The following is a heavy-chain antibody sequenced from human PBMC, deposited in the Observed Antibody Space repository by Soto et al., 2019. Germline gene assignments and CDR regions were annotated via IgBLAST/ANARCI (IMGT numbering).Heavy chain of an antibody. J-gene: IGHJ5*02. CDR1: RGTFSRYA. Sequence: QVQLVQSGAEVKKPGSSVKVSCKAYRGTFSRYAISWVRQAPGQGLEWMGGIIPLYGTTNYAQKFQGRVTITEEESTRIAYLELSRLRSADTDIYYCATEGDVGIAAAVTAWFASWGQGSLVTVSS. CDR3: ATEGDVGIAAAVTAWFAS. CDR2: IIPLYGTT. V-gene: IGHV1-69*01. D-gene: IGHD6-13*01.